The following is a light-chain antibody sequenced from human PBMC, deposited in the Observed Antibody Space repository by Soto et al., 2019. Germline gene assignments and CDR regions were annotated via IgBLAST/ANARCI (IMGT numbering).Light chain of an antibody. CDR2: GVS. J-gene: IGKJ5*01. CDR3: QQYNKWPPVR. V-gene: IGKV3-15*01. Sequence: EIVMTQSPATLSVSPGERATLSCRASQRVSNHLAWYQQKPGQAPRLLMYGVSTRATGIPDRFSGSGSGTEFTLTISSLQSEDFAIYYCQQYNKWPPVRFGQGTRVQIK. CDR1: QRVSNH.